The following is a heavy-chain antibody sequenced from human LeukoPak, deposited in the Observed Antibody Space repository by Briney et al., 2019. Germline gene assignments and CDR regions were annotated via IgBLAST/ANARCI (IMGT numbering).Heavy chain of an antibody. V-gene: IGHV4-34*01. CDR2: INHSGST. Sequence: SETLSLTCAVYGGSFSGYYWSWIRQPPGKGLEWIGEINHSGSTNYNPSLKSRVTISVDTSKNQFSLKLSSVTAADTAVYYCAREADYDSSGYYPRGAYYYMDVWGKGTTVTVSS. CDR3: AREADYDSSGYYPRGAYYYMDV. CDR1: GGSFSGYY. J-gene: IGHJ6*03. D-gene: IGHD3-22*01.